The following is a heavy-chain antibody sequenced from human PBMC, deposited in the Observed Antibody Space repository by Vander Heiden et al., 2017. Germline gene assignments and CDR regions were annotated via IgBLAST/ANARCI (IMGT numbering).Heavy chain of an antibody. V-gene: IGHV3-23*01. Sequence: EVQLLESGGGLVQPGGSLRLSCAASGFTFSSYAMRWVRQAPGKGLEWVSAISGSGGSTYYADSVKGRFTISRDNSKNTLYLQMNSLRAEDTAVYYCAKRYDILTGVFDYWGQGTLVTVSS. D-gene: IGHD3-9*01. J-gene: IGHJ4*02. CDR3: AKRYDILTGVFDY. CDR2: ISGSGGST. CDR1: GFTFSSYA.